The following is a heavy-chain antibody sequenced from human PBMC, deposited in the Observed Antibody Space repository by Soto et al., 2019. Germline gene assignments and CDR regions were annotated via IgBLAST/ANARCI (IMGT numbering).Heavy chain of an antibody. V-gene: IGHV4-31*03. CDR2: IFYSDSF. J-gene: IGHJ1*01. CDR3: ARAPDTPPLFGGVRPYFLDF. Sequence: SETRSLTCTGSGGSISSCGAYWAWIRQRPGKGLEWIGYIFYSDSFYYTPSLKGRVGILADTSKNQFTLKLSSVTDADTAVYYCARAPDTPPLFGGVRPYFLDFWAQGTLVTVSS. D-gene: IGHD3-3*01. CDR1: GGSISSCGAY.